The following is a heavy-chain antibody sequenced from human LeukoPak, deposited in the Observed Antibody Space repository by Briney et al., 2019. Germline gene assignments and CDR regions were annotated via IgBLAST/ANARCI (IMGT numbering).Heavy chain of an antibody. CDR2: IYTSGST. V-gene: IGHV4-4*07. D-gene: IGHD2-2*01. CDR3: ARVLVPAAPYYYYYMDV. J-gene: IGHJ6*03. CDR1: GGSISSYY. Sequence: SETLSLTCTVSGGSISSYYWSWIRQPAGKGLEWIGRIYTSGSTNYNPSLKSRVTMSVDTSKNQLSLKLSSVTAADTAVYYCARVLVPAAPYYYYYMDVWGTGTTVTVSS.